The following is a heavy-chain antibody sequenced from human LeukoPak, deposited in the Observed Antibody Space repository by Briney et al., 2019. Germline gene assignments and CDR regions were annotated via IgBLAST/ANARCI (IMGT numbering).Heavy chain of an antibody. CDR2: IYYSGST. CDR1: GGSISSYY. CDR3: ARGVLSGYYYMDV. D-gene: IGHD6-6*01. J-gene: IGHJ6*03. Sequence: SETLSLTCTVSGGSISSYYWSWIRQPPGKRLEWIGYIYYSGSTNYNPSLKSRVTISVDMSKDQFSLKVSSVTAADTAVYYCARGVLSGYYYMDVWGKGTTVTVSS. V-gene: IGHV4-59*01.